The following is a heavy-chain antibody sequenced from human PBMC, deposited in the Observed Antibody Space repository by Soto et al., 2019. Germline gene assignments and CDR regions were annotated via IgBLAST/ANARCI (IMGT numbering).Heavy chain of an antibody. CDR3: ARDLFIAVAGTDYYYYYGMDV. CDR2: IWYDGSNK. J-gene: IGHJ6*02. V-gene: IGHV3-33*01. CDR1: GFTFSSYG. Sequence: QVQLVESGGGVVQPGRSLRLSCAASGFTFSSYGMHWVRQAPGKGLEWVAVIWYDGSNKYYADSVKGRFTISRDNSKNPLYLQMNSLRAEDTAVYYCARDLFIAVAGTDYYYYYGMDVWGQGTTVTVSS. D-gene: IGHD6-19*01.